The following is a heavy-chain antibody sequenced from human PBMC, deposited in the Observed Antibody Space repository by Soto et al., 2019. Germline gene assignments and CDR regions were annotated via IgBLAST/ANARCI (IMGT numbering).Heavy chain of an antibody. CDR3: ARGLPKVAGGAFDI. CDR2: MWYDGHVE. V-gene: IGHV3-33*01. Sequence: QVHLVESGGGVVQPGRSLTLSCAASGFSFRTSGMHWVRQAPGKGLEWVTGMWYDGHVEGYLDSVKGRFTISRDNSNRLMCLQMSNLRVDDTAVYYCARGLPKVAGGAFDIWGHGTMVTVSS. D-gene: IGHD2-15*01. J-gene: IGHJ3*02. CDR1: GFSFRTSG.